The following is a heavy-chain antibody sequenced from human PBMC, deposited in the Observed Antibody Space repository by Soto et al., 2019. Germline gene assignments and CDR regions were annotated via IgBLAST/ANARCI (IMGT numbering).Heavy chain of an antibody. CDR2: IFHGGST. CDR1: GAPITWGDYS. CDR3: ARDTHSGYSYGYSYYYGMDV. J-gene: IGHJ6*02. Sequence: SETLSLTCAISGAPITWGDYSWNWIRQPPGKGLEWIGYIFHGGSTYYNPSLKSRVTISVDTSKNQFSLKLSSVTAADTAVYYCARDTHSGYSYGYSYYYGMDVWGQGTTVTVSS. V-gene: IGHV4-30-2*01. D-gene: IGHD5-18*01.